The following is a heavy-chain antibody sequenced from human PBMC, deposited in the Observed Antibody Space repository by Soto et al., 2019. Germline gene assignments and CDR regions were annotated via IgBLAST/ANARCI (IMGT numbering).Heavy chain of an antibody. CDR1: GYTFVNYE. J-gene: IGHJ4*02. V-gene: IGHV1-8*01. Sequence: QVQLVQSGAEVKKPGASVKVSCKASGYTFVNYENNWVRQATGQGLEWLGWMNPHSGDTFYAKNFQGRVTMTRNTSITTAYMELNSLKSEDTAVYYCARQQAMDYWGQGTLVTVSS. CDR3: ARQQAMDY. CDR2: MNPHSGDT.